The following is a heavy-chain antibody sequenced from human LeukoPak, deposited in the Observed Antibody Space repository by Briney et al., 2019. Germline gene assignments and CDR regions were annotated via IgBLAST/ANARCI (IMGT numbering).Heavy chain of an antibody. J-gene: IGHJ4*02. Sequence: GGSLRLSCAASGFTFSSYWMHWVRQAPGKGLVWVSRLNSDGSSTSYADSVKGRFTISRDNAKNTLCLQMNSLRAEDTAVYYCARDRGSEDTIFGVVIIGYFFDYWGQGTLVTVSS. V-gene: IGHV3-74*01. CDR2: LNSDGSST. CDR3: ARDRGSEDTIFGVVIIGYFFDY. D-gene: IGHD3-3*01. CDR1: GFTFSSYW.